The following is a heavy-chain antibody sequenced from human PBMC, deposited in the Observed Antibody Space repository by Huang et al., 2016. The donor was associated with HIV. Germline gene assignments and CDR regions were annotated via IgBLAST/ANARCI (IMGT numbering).Heavy chain of an antibody. CDR2: IYYSGNT. Sequence: LQLQESGPGLVKSSETLSLICTVSGGSISSSSYYWGWIRQPPGKGPEWIGSIYYSGNTYYNPPLKSRVTISVDTSKNQFSLKVNSVPAADTAVYYCARHGRVAGHYYNNMDVWGRGTTVTVSS. CDR1: GGSISSSSYY. J-gene: IGHJ6*02. V-gene: IGHV4-39*01. D-gene: IGHD6-19*01. CDR3: ARHGRVAGHYYNNMDV.